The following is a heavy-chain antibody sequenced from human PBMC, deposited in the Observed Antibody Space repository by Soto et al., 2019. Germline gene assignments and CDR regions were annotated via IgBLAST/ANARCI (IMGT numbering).Heavy chain of an antibody. CDR2: IYWDDDK. J-gene: IGHJ4*02. D-gene: IGHD2-2*01. CDR3: ARHCSSTSCYAFDY. Sequence: QITLKESGPTLVKPTQTLTLTCTFSGFSLSTSGVGVGWIRQPPGKALEWLALIYWDDDKRYSPSLKSRLTTTKDTSKNQVVLTMTNMDPVDTATYYCARHCSSTSCYAFDYWGQGTLVTVSS. CDR1: GFSLSTSGVG. V-gene: IGHV2-5*02.